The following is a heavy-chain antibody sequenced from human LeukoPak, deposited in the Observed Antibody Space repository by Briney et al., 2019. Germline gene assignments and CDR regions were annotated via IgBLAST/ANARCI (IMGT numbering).Heavy chain of an antibody. CDR2: IYYSGNT. V-gene: IGHV4-59*08. D-gene: IGHD3-22*01. Sequence: SETLSLTCTVSAGSISGYYWSWIRQPPGKRLEWIGYIYYSGNTNYNPSLKSRVTMSLDTSKNQFSLKLSSVTAADTAVYYCARHNYYDSSGYYPLGYWGQGTLVTVSS. J-gene: IGHJ4*02. CDR1: AGSISGYY. CDR3: ARHNYYDSSGYYPLGY.